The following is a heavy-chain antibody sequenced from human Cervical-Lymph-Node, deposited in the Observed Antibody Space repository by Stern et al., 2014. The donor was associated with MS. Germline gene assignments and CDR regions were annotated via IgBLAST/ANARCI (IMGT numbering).Heavy chain of an antibody. V-gene: IGHV4-59*01. CDR3: AGAGREYFFGFRY. CDR2: THYSGSS. CDR1: GGAIMIYY. J-gene: IGHJ4*02. D-gene: IGHD3-3*01. Sequence: QVQLQESGPGLVKPSETLSLTCRVSGGAIMIYYWSWIRQSPGKGLEWLGVTHYSGSSDYSPSLRRRVTMSVDTSKSQVSLKMTSTTAADTAVYFCAGAGREYFFGFRYWGQGALVTVSS.